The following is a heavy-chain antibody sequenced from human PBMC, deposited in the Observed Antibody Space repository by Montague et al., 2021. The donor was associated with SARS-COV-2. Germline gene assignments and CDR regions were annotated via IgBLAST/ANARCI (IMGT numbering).Heavy chain of an antibody. CDR2: IYNTGRT. V-gene: IGHV4-61*08. Sequence: SETLSLTCTVSGGSVTSGGYYWTWIRQPPGKGLEWIGYIYNTGRTNYNPSLKSRVTISMDTSKNQFSLKVDSVSAADTAVYYCATEMPDYYAFDIWGQGTMVTVSS. CDR1: GGSVTSGGYY. J-gene: IGHJ3*02. CDR3: ATEMPDYYAFDI. D-gene: IGHD4/OR15-4a*01.